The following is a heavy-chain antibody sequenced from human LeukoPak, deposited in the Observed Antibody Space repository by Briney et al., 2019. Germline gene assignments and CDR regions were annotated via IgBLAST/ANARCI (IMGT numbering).Heavy chain of an antibody. CDR3: AKYGPYYDFWSVLLDYFDY. V-gene: IGHV3-23*01. Sequence: GSPRLFRAASGFTFCSQWMSWVRQASGKGLEWVSAISGSFDSTYYADSVTGRFTISRNNSKNTLYLQMNSLRAEDTAVYYCAKYGPYYDFWSVLLDYFDYWGQGTLVTVSS. CDR1: GFTFCSQW. J-gene: IGHJ4*02. D-gene: IGHD3-3*01. CDR2: ISGSFDST.